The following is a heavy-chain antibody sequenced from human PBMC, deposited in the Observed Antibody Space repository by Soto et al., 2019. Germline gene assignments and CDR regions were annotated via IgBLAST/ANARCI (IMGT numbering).Heavy chain of an antibody. V-gene: IGHV3-30*18. CDR1: GFPFSSYG. J-gene: IGHJ4*02. CDR3: AKDLVVVSYYFDY. CDR2: ISYDGSNK. Sequence: PGGSLRLSCAASGFPFSSYGMHWVRQAPGKGLEWVAVISYDGSNKYYADSVKGRFTISRDNSKNTLYLQMNSLRAEDTAVYYCAKDLVVVSYYFDYWGQGTLVTVSS. D-gene: IGHD3-22*01.